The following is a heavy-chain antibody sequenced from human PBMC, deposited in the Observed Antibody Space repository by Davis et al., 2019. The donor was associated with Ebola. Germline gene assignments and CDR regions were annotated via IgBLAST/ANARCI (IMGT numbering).Heavy chain of an antibody. Sequence: ASVKVSCKASGYTFTSYGISWVRQAPGQGLEWMGWISAYNGNTNYAQKLQGRVTMTRDTSTSTVYMELSSLRSEDTAVYYCARVSGATDAFDIWGQGTMVTVSS. J-gene: IGHJ3*02. V-gene: IGHV1-18*01. CDR3: ARVSGATDAFDI. CDR1: GYTFTSYG. CDR2: ISAYNGNT. D-gene: IGHD1-26*01.